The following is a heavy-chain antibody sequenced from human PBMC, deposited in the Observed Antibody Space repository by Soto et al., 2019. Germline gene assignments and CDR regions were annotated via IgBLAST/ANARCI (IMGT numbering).Heavy chain of an antibody. Sequence: QVQLQESGPGLVKPSETLSLTCTVSGGSISSYYWSWIRQPPGKGLAWIGYIYYSGRTNYNPSLKSRVTISVDTSKNQFSLKLSSVTAADTAVYYCASGPSHAFDIWGQGTMVTVSS. CDR1: GGSISSYY. CDR3: ASGPSHAFDI. V-gene: IGHV4-59*01. CDR2: IYYSGRT. J-gene: IGHJ3*02.